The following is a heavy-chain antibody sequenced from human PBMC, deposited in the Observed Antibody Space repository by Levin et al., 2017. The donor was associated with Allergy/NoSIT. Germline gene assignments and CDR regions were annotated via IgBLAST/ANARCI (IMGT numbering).Heavy chain of an antibody. CDR2: IYYSGST. J-gene: IGHJ4*02. CDR1: GGSISSYY. D-gene: IGHD3-22*01. CDR3: ARSYTGYYDSSGLYFDY. Sequence: SSQTLSLPCTVSGGSISSYYWSWIRQPPGKGLEWIGYIYYSGSTNYNPSLKSRVTISVDTSKNQFSLKLSSVTAADTAVYYCARSYTGYYDSSGLYFDYWGQGTLVTVSS. V-gene: IGHV4-59*08.